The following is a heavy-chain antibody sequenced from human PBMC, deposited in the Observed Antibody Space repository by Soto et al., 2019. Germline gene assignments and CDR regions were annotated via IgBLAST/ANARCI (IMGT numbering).Heavy chain of an antibody. CDR3: ARLFSTRFDP. J-gene: IGHJ5*02. V-gene: IGHV4-39*02. CDR1: GDSITTTGFY. D-gene: IGHD1-1*01. Sequence: SETLSLTCTVSGDSITTTGFYWGWVRQPPGKGLEWIGSISYSGTTYYNPSLQSRVTVSQDTSKNHFSLRLSSVTAADTAVYYCARLFSTRFDPWGQGTLVTVSS. CDR2: ISYSGTT.